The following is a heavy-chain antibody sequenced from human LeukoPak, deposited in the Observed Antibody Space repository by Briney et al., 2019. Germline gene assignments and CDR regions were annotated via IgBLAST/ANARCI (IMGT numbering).Heavy chain of an antibody. D-gene: IGHD1-26*01. V-gene: IGHV3-21*01. CDR2: VSSSSSYI. CDR1: GFTFSTYT. CDR3: ARDRGYLPWSYREAFDY. Sequence: GGSLRLSCAASGFTFSTYTMNWVRQAPGKGLEWVSSVSSSSSYIHYADSVKGRFTISRGNAKNSLYLQMNSLRAEDTAVYYCARDRGYLPWSYREAFDYWGQGTLVTVSS. J-gene: IGHJ4*02.